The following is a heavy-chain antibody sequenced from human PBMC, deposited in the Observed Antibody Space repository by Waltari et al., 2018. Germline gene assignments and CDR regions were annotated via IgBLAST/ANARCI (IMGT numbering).Heavy chain of an antibody. CDR1: GFTFSSYS. J-gene: IGHJ3*02. CDR2: TYKTDTST. D-gene: IGHD3-3*01. Sequence: EAQLLESGGGMVQPGGSLRLSCTASGFTFSSYSMTWVRQAPGKGLEWLSVTYKTDTSTTSAASVKGRFSVSRDNSDNTLYLQMNSLRAEDTAVYYCAKVRADFLSGYCPNDAFDIWGQGTLVTVSS. V-gene: IGHV3-23*03. CDR3: AKVRADFLSGYCPNDAFDI.